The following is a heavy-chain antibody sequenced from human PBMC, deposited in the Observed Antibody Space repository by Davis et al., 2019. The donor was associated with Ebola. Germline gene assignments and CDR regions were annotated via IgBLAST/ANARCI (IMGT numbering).Heavy chain of an antibody. CDR3: VRDPALVVTGGGWHFDL. CDR1: GFTFSSYA. Sequence: PGGSLRLSCAASGFTFSSYAMSWVRQTPGKGLEWVSSISSSSNYIYYADSVKVRFTTSRDNAKNSLYLQMNTLRAEDTAVYYCVRDPALVVTGGGWHFDLWGRGTLVTVSS. D-gene: IGHD2-21*02. V-gene: IGHV3-21*01. CDR2: ISSSSNYI. J-gene: IGHJ2*01.